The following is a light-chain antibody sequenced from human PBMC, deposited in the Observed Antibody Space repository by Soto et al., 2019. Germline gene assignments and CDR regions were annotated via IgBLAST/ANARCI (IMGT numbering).Light chain of an antibody. J-gene: IGKJ5*01. Sequence: DIQMTQSPSSVSSSVGEIVAITCRASQGINSWLAWYQQKPGKAPKVLIYAASSLQSGVPSRFSGSGSGTDFTLTISSLQPEDFATYYCQQANSFPITFGQGTRLEIK. CDR1: QGINSW. CDR3: QQANSFPIT. CDR2: AAS. V-gene: IGKV1-12*01.